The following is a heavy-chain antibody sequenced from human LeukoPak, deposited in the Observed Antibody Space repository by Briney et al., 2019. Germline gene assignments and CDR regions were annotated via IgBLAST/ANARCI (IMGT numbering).Heavy chain of an antibody. D-gene: IGHD2-15*01. CDR2: INHSGST. V-gene: IGHV4-34*01. J-gene: IGHJ5*02. CDR3: ARHVEGIVGFDP. CDR1: GGSFSGYY. Sequence: PSETLSLTCAVYGGSFSGYYWSWIRQPPGKGLEWVGEINHSGSTNYNPSLKSRVTISVDTSKNQVSLKLSSVTAADTAVFYCARHVEGIVGFDPWAQGPLVPVSS.